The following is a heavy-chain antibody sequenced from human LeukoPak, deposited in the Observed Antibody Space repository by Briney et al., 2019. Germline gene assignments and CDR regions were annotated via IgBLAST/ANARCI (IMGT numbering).Heavy chain of an antibody. CDR2: IYYSGST. J-gene: IGHJ5*02. D-gene: IGHD3-22*01. CDR3: ARDVSLITMIVVVSNWFDP. V-gene: IGHV4-39*07. Sequence: SETLSLTCTVSGGSISSSSYYWGWIRQPPGKGLEWIGSIYYSGSTYYNPSLKSRVTISVDTSKNQFSLKLSSVTAADTAVYYCARDVSLITMIVVVSNWFDPWGQGTLVTVSS. CDR1: GGSISSSSYY.